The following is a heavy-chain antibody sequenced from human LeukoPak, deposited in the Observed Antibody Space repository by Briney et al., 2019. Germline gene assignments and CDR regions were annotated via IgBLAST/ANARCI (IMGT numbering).Heavy chain of an antibody. J-gene: IGHJ4*02. V-gene: IGHV1-46*01. CDR1: GYTFTSYA. CDR3: AREIAVAIYDY. CDR2: INPSGGST. Sequence: GASVKVSCKASGYTFTSYAMNWVRQAPGQGLEWMGIINPSGGSTSYAQKFQGRVTMTRDTSTSTVYMELSSLRSEDTAVYYCAREIAVAIYDYWGQGTLVTVSS. D-gene: IGHD6-19*01.